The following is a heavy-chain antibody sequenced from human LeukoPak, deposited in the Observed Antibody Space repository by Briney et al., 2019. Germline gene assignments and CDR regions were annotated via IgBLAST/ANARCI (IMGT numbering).Heavy chain of an antibody. CDR1: GGSISSYY. CDR2: IYTGGST. D-gene: IGHD6-13*01. V-gene: IGHV4-4*07. CDR3: ARAYSPPQWSPFDY. J-gene: IGHJ4*02. Sequence: SETLSLTCTVSGGSISSYYWSWIRQPAGKGLEWIGRIYTGGSTNYNPSLKSRVTMSVDTSKNQFSLKLSSVTAADTAVYYCARAYSPPQWSPFDYWGQGTLVTVSS.